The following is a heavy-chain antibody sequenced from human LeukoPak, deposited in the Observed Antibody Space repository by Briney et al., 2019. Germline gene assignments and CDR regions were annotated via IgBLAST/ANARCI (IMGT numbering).Heavy chain of an antibody. CDR2: ISSSSSYI. D-gene: IGHD3-22*01. CDR1: GFTFSSYS. J-gene: IGHJ3*02. V-gene: IGHV3-21*01. Sequence: PGGSLRLSCAASGFTFSSYSMNWVRQAPGKGLEWVSSISSSSSYIYYADSVKGRFTISRDNAKNSLYLQMNSLRAEDTAVYYCARDLSRYYDSSGYYSPRNAFDIWGQGTVVTVSS. CDR3: ARDLSRYYDSSGYYSPRNAFDI.